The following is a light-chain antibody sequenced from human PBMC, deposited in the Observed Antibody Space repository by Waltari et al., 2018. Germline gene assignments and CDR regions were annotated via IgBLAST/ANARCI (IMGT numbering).Light chain of an antibody. V-gene: IGLV2-23*01. Sequence: QSPLTQPASVSGSPGQSITISCTGTSSDVGTYNLVSWYQQHPGKAPKLMIYEDYKRPSGFSNRFSGSKSGNTASLTIAGLQAEDEADYDCCSYVRGDTWVFGGGTELAVL. J-gene: IGLJ3*02. CDR3: CSYVRGDTWV. CDR1: SSDVGTYNL. CDR2: EDY.